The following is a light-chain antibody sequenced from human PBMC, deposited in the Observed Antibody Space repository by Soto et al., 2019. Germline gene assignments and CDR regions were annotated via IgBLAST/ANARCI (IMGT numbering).Light chain of an antibody. J-gene: IGLJ3*02. CDR1: SGHSSYA. CDR2: VNSDGSH. CDR3: QTWGTGIRV. Sequence: QSVLTQSPSASASLGASVKLTCTLSSGHSSYAIAWHQQQPEKGPRYLMNVNSDGSHSKGDGIPDRFSGSSSGAERYITISSLRYEDEADYYCQTWGTGIRVFGGGTKLTVL. V-gene: IGLV4-69*01.